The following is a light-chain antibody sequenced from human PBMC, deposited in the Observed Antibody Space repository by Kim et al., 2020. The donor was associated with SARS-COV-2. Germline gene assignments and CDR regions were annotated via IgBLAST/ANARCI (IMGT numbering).Light chain of an antibody. J-gene: IGLJ3*02. CDR2: EDS. CDR1: KLGDKY. V-gene: IGLV3-1*01. CDR3: QAWDSSTGV. Sequence: SYELTQPPSVSVSPGQTASITCSGDKLGDKYVCWYQQKPGQSPVRVIHEDSRRPSGIPERFLGSNSGNTATLTISGTQAMDEADYYCQAWDSSTGVFGGGTKLTVL.